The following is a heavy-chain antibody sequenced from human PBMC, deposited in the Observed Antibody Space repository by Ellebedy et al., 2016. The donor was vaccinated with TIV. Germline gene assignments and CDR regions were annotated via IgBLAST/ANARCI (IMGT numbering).Heavy chain of an antibody. D-gene: IGHD4-17*01. CDR2: IFGSGGVI. J-gene: IGHJ4*02. Sequence: PGGSLRLSCAASGFTFSRYAMSWVRQAPGKGLEWVSGIFGSGGVISYADSVTGRFTISRDNSKSMVHLQMNSLRPEDTAVYYCAKDRTTGDGYWVFDQWGQGTLVTVSS. V-gene: IGHV3-23*01. CDR3: AKDRTTGDGYWVFDQ. CDR1: GFTFSRYA.